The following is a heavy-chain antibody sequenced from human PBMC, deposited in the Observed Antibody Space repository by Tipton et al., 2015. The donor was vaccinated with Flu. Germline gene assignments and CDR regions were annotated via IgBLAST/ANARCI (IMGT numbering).Heavy chain of an antibody. CDR1: GFTVSSNY. D-gene: IGHD3-22*01. CDR2: IYSGGST. Sequence: SLRLSCAASGFTVSSNYMSWVRQAPGKGLEWVSVIYSGGSTYYADSAKGRFTISRDNSKNTLYLQMNSLRAEDTAVYYCARDFYDSSGYLGYWGQGTLVTVSS. V-gene: IGHV3-53*01. CDR3: ARDFYDSSGYLGY. J-gene: IGHJ4*02.